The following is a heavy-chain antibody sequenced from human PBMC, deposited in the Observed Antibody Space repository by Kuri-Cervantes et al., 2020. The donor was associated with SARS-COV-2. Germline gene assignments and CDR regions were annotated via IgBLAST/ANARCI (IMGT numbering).Heavy chain of an antibody. CDR1: SLTFSDYW. D-gene: IGHD2/OR15-2a*01. CDR2: IEHHETEE. V-gene: IGHV3-7*05. CDR3: STYLDKYETRHFEF. Sequence: GESLKISCAASSLTFSDYWMTWVRQAPGKGLEWVANIEHHETEENYVDSVRGRFTISRDNFKNSLYLQMNNLRVEDSAVYYCSTYLDKYETRHFEFWGHGTLVTVSS. J-gene: IGHJ4*01.